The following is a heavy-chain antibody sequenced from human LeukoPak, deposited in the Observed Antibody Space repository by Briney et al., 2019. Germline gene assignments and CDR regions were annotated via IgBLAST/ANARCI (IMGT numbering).Heavy chain of an antibody. V-gene: IGHV4-59*01. D-gene: IGHD6-6*01. CDR2: IYYSGRT. CDR1: GGSISSDY. J-gene: IGHJ6*03. CDR3: ARVYSSSPVYYYYYMDV. Sequence: PETLSLTCTVSGGSISSDYWSWIRQPPGKGLEWIGYIYYSGRTNYNPSLMSRVTISGDTSKNQISLKLSSVTAADTAVYYCARVYSSSPVYYYYYMDVWGKGTTVTVSS.